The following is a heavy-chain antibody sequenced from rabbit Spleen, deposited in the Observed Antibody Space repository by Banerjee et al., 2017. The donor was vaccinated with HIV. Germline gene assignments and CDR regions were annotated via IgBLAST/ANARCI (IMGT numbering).Heavy chain of an antibody. D-gene: IGHD4-1*01. CDR2: IYSGVSGYT. CDR1: GVSFSSNHY. V-gene: IGHV1S40*01. J-gene: IGHJ4*01. CDR3: ARYLLYDYFDL. Sequence: QSLEESGGDLVKPGASLTLTCTASGVSFSSNHYMCWVRQAPGKGLEWIACIYSGVSGYTYYASWAKGRFTISKTSSTTVTLQMTSLTVADTATYFCARYLLYDYFDLWGQGTLVTVS.